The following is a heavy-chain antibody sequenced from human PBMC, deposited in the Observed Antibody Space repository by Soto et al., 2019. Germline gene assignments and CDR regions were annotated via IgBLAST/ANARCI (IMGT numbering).Heavy chain of an antibody. CDR3: AKDSSATYYYYGMDV. Sequence: GGSLRLSCAASGFTFSSYGMHWVRQAPGKGLEWVAVISYDGSNKYYADSVKGRFTISRDNSKNTLYLQMNSLRAEDTAVYYCAKDSSATYYYYGMDVWGQGTTVTVSS. J-gene: IGHJ6*02. V-gene: IGHV3-30*18. CDR2: ISYDGSNK. D-gene: IGHD2-2*01. CDR1: GFTFSSYG.